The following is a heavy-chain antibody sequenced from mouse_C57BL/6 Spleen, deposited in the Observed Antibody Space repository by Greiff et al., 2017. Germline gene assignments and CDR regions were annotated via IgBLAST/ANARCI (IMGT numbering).Heavy chain of an antibody. Sequence: QVQLQQSGAELSRPGASVKLSCKASGYTFTSYGISWVKQRTGQGLEWIGEIYPRSGNTYYNEKFKGKATLTADKSSSTAYMELRSLTSEDSAVYFCARDGNGGAMDYWGQGTSVTVSS. CDR2: IYPRSGNT. D-gene: IGHD2-1*01. CDR1: GYTFTSYG. J-gene: IGHJ4*01. CDR3: ARDGNGGAMDY. V-gene: IGHV1-81*01.